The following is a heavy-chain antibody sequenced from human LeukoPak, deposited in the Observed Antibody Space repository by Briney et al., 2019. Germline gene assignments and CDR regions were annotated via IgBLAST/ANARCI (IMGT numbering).Heavy chain of an antibody. J-gene: IGHJ3*02. D-gene: IGHD4-23*01. V-gene: IGHV3-73*01. CDR1: GFTLTGLS. Sequence: GRSLSLSCAASGFTLTGLSLRWVSQASGEGLEWVGGIRGKRNSYATTYGAAVRGRFHLQRDDKTKRTYLQMNSLTTEDTAVDYCTTPTLGGGGNSDPFDIWGRGTMVTVSS. CDR2: IRGKRNSYAT. CDR3: TTPTLGGGGNSDPFDI.